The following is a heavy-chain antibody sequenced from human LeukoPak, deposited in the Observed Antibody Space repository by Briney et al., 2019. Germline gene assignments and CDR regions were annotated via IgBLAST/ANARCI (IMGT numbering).Heavy chain of an antibody. V-gene: IGHV1-2*02. CDR2: INPNSGGT. J-gene: IGHJ4*02. CDR3: ARVEYCIKGVCVNFDY. Sequence: ASVKVSCKASGYTFTGPYIHWIRQAPGQGLEWMGWINPNSGGTKYAQKFQGRVTMTWDTSINTAYMELSRLRSDDTAVYYCARVEYCIKGVCVNFDYWGQGTLVTVST. D-gene: IGHD2-8*01. CDR1: GYTFTGPY.